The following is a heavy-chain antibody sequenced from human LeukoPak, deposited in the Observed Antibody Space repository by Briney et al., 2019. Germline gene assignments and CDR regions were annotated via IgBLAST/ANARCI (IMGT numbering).Heavy chain of an antibody. CDR1: GGTFSSYA. CDR3: AITTTVTRYSVVDDAFDI. V-gene: IGHV1-69*06. Sequence: ASVKVSCKASGGTFSSYAISWVRQAPGQGLEWMGGIIPIFGTANYAQKFQGRVTIIADRSTSTAYMELSSLRSEDTAVYYCAITTTVTRYSVVDDAFDIWGQGTMVTVSS. D-gene: IGHD4-17*01. J-gene: IGHJ3*02. CDR2: IIPIFGTA.